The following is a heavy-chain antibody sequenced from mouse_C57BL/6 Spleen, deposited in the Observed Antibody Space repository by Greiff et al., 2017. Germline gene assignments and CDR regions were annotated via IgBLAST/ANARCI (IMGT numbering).Heavy chain of an antibody. CDR2: INPNYGTT. Sequence: EVQLHQSGPELVKPGASVKISCKASGYSFTDYNMNWVKQSNGKSLEWIGVINPNYGTTSYNQKFKGKATLTVDQSSSTAYMQLNSLTTEDSTVYYGAGHYGNYGYFDYWGQGTTLTVSS. V-gene: IGHV1-39*01. D-gene: IGHD2-1*01. J-gene: IGHJ2*01. CDR1: GYSFTDYN. CDR3: AGHYGNYGYFDY.